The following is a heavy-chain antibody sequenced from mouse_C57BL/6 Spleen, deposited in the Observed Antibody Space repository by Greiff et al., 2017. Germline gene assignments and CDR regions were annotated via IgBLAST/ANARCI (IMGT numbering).Heavy chain of an antibody. CDR2: IWTGGGT. Sequence: VQLQQSGPGLVAPSQSLSITCTVSGFSLTSYAISWVRQPPGKGLEWLGVIWTGGGTNYTSAIKSRLSISKDNSKSQVFLKMNSQQTDDTARYYCASDFDCDGGLAYWGQGTLVTVSA. J-gene: IGHJ3*01. V-gene: IGHV2-9-1*01. D-gene: IGHD2-4*01. CDR3: ASDFDCDGGLAY. CDR1: GFSLTSYA.